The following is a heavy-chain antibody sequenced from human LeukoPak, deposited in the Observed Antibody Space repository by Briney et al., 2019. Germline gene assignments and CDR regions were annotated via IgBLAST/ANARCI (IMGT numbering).Heavy chain of an antibody. CDR1: GYTFTSYG. Sequence: ASVKVSCKASGYTFTSYGISWVRQAPGQGLEWMGWISAYNGNTNYAQKLQGRVTMTTGTSTSTAYMELRSLRSDDTAVYYCARDPYYDSSGYTYFDYWGQGTLVTVSS. D-gene: IGHD3-22*01. CDR2: ISAYNGNT. J-gene: IGHJ4*02. V-gene: IGHV1-18*01. CDR3: ARDPYYDSSGYTYFDY.